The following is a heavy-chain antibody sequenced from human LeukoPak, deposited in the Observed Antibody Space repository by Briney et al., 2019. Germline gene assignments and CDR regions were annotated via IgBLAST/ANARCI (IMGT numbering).Heavy chain of an antibody. D-gene: IGHD2-21*02. Sequence: PSETLSLTCTVSGGSISSYYWSWIRQPPGKGLEWIGYIYYSGSTNYNPSLKSRVTISVDTSKNQFSLKLSSVTAADTAVYYCASLVVTAPGWFDPWGQGTLVTVSS. CDR2: IYYSGST. CDR1: GGSISSYY. CDR3: ASLVVTAPGWFDP. V-gene: IGHV4-59*08. J-gene: IGHJ5*02.